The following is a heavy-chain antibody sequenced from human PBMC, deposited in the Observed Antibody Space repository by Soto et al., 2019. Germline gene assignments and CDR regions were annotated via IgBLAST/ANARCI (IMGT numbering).Heavy chain of an antibody. J-gene: IGHJ5*02. CDR1: GGPISSYY. Sequence: PSETLSLTCTVSGGPISSYYWSWIRQPPGKGLEWIGYIYYSGSTNYNPSLKSRVTISVDTSKNQFSLKLSSVTAADTAVYYCARDSGYDLMDWFDPWGQGTLVTVSS. CDR3: ARDSGYDLMDWFDP. V-gene: IGHV4-59*01. D-gene: IGHD5-12*01. CDR2: IYYSGST.